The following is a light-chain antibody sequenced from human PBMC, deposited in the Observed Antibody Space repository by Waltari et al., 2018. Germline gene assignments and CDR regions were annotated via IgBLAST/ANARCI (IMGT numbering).Light chain of an antibody. CDR3: QQRNNWPIT. CDR2: DTS. Sequence: EIVLTQSPATLSFSPGERATLSCRASKSVISYLAWYQQKPGQAPSLLIYDTSNGATGIPARFSGSGSGTDFTLTISSLEPEDFAVYYFQQRNNWPITFGQGTRLEIK. V-gene: IGKV3-11*01. CDR1: KSVISY. J-gene: IGKJ5*01.